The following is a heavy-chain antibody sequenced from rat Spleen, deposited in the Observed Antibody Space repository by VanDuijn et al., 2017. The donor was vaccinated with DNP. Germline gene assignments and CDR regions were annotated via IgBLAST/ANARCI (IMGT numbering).Heavy chain of an antibody. CDR3: TADREVSPFAY. D-gene: IGHD3-7*01. CDR1: GFTFSNFD. Sequence: EVHLVESGGGLVRPGRSLKLSCAASGFTFSNFDMAWVRRAPTRGLEWVASITNNGGGTYYRDSVKGRFTVSRDNARSTLFLLMDSLRSEDTAAYYCTADREVSPFAYWGQGTLVTVSS. J-gene: IGHJ3*01. CDR2: ITNNGGGT. V-gene: IGHV5-20*01.